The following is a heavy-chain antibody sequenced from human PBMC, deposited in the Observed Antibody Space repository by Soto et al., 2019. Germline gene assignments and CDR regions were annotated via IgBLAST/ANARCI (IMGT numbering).Heavy chain of an antibody. CDR1: GFTFSSYA. V-gene: IGHV3-30-3*01. D-gene: IGHD3-22*01. J-gene: IGHJ4*02. Sequence: QVQLVESGGGVVQPGRSLRLSCAASGFTFSSYAMHWVRQAPGKGLEWVAGISYDGSNKYYADSVKGRFTISRDNSKNTLYMQMNSLRAEDTAVYYWARAVTPGRDSSGYALPSFRDWGQGTLVTVSS. CDR3: ARAVTPGRDSSGYALPSFRD. CDR2: ISYDGSNK.